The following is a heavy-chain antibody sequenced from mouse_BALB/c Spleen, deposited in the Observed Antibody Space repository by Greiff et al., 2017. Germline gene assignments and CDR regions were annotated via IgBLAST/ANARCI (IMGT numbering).Heavy chain of an antibody. CDR1: GFTFTDYA. J-gene: IGHJ4*01. CDR3: ARENYAMDY. CDR2: ISTYYGNT. V-gene: IGHV1S137*01. Sequence: QVKLLQSGRGLVRPGVSLKLSCAGSGFTFTDYAMHWVKQTPAKSLEWMGVISTYYGNTNYNQKVKGKATMTVDKSYSTAYMELASVTSEDSAIYYCARENYAMDYWGQGTSVTVSA.